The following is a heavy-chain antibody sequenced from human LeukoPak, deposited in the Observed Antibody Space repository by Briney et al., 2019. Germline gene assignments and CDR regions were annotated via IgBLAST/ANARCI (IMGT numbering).Heavy chain of an antibody. Sequence: GGSLRLSWVASAFTFRNSWMSWVRQVPGKGLGWVANIEQDGREKNYVESVKGRFTISRDNGKYSLHLEMNSLRAEDTAVYFCARERQGSSYYDGKESFDYWGQGTLVTVSS. CDR3: ARERQGSSYYDGKESFDY. CDR1: AFTFRNSW. V-gene: IGHV3-7*01. D-gene: IGHD1-26*01. CDR2: IEQDGREK. J-gene: IGHJ4*02.